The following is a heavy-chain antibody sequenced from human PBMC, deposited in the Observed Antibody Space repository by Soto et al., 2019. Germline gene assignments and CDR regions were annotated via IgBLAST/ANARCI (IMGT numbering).Heavy chain of an antibody. V-gene: IGHV5-51*01. D-gene: IGHD3-10*01. Sequence: GESLKISCKGSGYSFTSYWIGWVRQMPGQGLEWMGIIYPGDSDTRYSPSFQGQVTISADKSISTAYLQWSSLKASDTAMYYCAREGGAVIWFGELLYDYWGQGTLVTVSS. CDR1: GYSFTSYW. J-gene: IGHJ4*02. CDR2: IYPGDSDT. CDR3: AREGGAVIWFGELLYDY.